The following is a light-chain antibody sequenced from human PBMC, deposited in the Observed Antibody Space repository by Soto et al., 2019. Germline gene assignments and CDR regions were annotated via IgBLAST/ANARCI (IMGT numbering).Light chain of an antibody. CDR2: DAS. J-gene: IGKJ3*01. CDR1: QDISNY. V-gene: IGKV1-33*01. Sequence: DIQMTQSPSSLSASVGDRVTITCQASQDISNYLNWYQQKPGKAPKLLIYDASNLETGVPSRFSGSGSGTDFTFTISSLQPEDIATYYCQQYDNLPPFTCGPGTKSGYQT. CDR3: QQYDNLPPFT.